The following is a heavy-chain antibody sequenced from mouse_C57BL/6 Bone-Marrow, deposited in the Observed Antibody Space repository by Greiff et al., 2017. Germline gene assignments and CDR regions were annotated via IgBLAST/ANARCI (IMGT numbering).Heavy chain of an antibody. CDR1: GFTFNTYA. CDR2: IRCKSSNYAT. V-gene: IGHV10-3*01. Sequence: EVKVVESGGGLVQPKGSLKLSCAASGFTFNTYAMHWVRQAPGKGLEWVARIRCKSSNYATYYADSVKDRFTISRDDSQSILYLQMNNLKTEDTAMYYCVSAAQASDYFDYWGKGTTLTVSS. J-gene: IGHJ2*01. D-gene: IGHD3-2*02. CDR3: VSAAQASDYFDY.